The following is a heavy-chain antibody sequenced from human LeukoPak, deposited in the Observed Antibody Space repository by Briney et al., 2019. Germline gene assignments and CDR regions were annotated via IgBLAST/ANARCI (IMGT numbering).Heavy chain of an antibody. CDR3: AGRSSSDLEPYGMDV. J-gene: IGHJ6*02. CDR2: IYPRDSDT. CDR1: GYSFTSYW. Sequence: GESLKISCKGSGYSFTSYWIAWVRQMPGKRLEWMGIIYPRDSDTRYSPSFQGQVTISADKSISTAYLQWSSLKASDTAMYYCAGRSSSDLEPYGMDVWGQGTTVTVS. V-gene: IGHV5-51*01. D-gene: IGHD2-15*01.